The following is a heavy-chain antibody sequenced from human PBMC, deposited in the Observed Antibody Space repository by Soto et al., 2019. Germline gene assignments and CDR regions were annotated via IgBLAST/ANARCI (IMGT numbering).Heavy chain of an antibody. J-gene: IGHJ6*02. V-gene: IGHV1-18*01. D-gene: IGHD3-9*01. CDR3: ARDPLRYFDWLFPPWAYGMDV. CDR1: GYTFTSYG. Sequence: ASVKVSCKASGYTFTSYGISWVRQAPGQGLEWIGWISAYNGNTNYAQKLQGRVTMTTDTSTSTAYMELRSLRSDDTAVYYCARDPLRYFDWLFPPWAYGMDVWGQGTTVTVSS. CDR2: ISAYNGNT.